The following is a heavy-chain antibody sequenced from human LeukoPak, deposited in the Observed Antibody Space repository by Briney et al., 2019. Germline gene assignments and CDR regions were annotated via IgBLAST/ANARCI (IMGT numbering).Heavy chain of an antibody. Sequence: PGRSLRLSCAASGITFNTYSMHWVRQAPGKGLEWVAAISYDGSNKYYADSVKGQFTVSRDNSKNTLYLQLNSLRAEDTAVYYCASQIAAAGTYLTPHYWGQGTLVTVSS. CDR2: ISYDGSNK. D-gene: IGHD6-13*01. CDR3: ASQIAAAGTYLTPHY. J-gene: IGHJ4*02. CDR1: GITFNTYS. V-gene: IGHV3-30*04.